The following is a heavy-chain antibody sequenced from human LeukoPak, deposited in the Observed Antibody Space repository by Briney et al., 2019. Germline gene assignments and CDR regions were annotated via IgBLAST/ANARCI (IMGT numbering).Heavy chain of an antibody. Sequence: GASVKVSCKASGYTFTSYGISWVRQAPGQGLEWMGWISAYNGNTNYAQKLQGRVTMTTDTSTSTAYMELRSLRSDDTAVYYCARDGSGSYYYRKNPDRENAFDIWGQGTMVTVSS. CDR1: GYTFTSYG. CDR3: ARDGSGSYYYRKNPDRENAFDI. D-gene: IGHD1-26*01. J-gene: IGHJ3*02. CDR2: ISAYNGNT. V-gene: IGHV1-18*01.